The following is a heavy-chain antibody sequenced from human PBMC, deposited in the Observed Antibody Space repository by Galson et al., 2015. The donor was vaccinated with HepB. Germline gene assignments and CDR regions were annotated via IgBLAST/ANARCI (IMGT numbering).Heavy chain of an antibody. CDR1: GGSISSADYH. Sequence: TLSLTCTVSGGSISSADYHWTWIRQPPGKGLEWIGYIYYSGSAHYNSSLKSRVTISVDRSKNQFSLKLSSVTAADTAVYYCARLAADYLFDYWGRGTLVTVSS. CDR2: IYYSGSA. CDR3: ARLAADYLFDY. J-gene: IGHJ4*02. D-gene: IGHD4-11*01. V-gene: IGHV4-30-4*01.